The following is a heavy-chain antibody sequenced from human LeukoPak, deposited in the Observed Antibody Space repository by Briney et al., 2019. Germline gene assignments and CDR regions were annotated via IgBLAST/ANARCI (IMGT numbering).Heavy chain of an antibody. J-gene: IGHJ4*02. V-gene: IGHV3-23*01. CDR3: ARPMTTVTLYYDY. Sequence: GGSLRLSCAASGFTFSTYTMAWVRQAPGGGLEWVSAIGGDGVGGTFYADSVKGRFTISRDNSKNTLYLQMNSLRAEDTAVYYCARPMTTVTLYYDYWGQGTLVTVSS. CDR1: GFTFSTYT. CDR2: IGGDGVGGT. D-gene: IGHD4-17*01.